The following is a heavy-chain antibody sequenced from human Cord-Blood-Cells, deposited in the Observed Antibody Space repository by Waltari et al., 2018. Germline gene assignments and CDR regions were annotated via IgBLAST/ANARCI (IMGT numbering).Heavy chain of an antibody. Sequence: VHPVPYGASVRKPGASVMVAGKHFVVYLRSVGVGWVGPAPGQGLEWMGGIIPIFGTANYAQKFQGRVTITADESTSTAYMELSSLRSEDTAVYYCARGKSGYYDAFDIWGQGTMVTVSS. V-gene: IGHV1-69*01. D-gene: IGHD3-3*01. CDR1: VVYLRSVG. CDR2: IIPIFGTA. CDR3: ARGKSGYYDAFDI. J-gene: IGHJ3*02.